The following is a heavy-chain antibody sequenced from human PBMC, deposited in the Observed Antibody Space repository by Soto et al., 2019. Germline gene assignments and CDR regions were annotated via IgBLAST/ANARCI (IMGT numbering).Heavy chain of an antibody. J-gene: IGHJ4*02. Sequence: ETLSLTCIVSGESISSSSYYRGWIRQPPGKGLEWIGSIYYSGRTYYNPSFKSRVTISIDTSKNQFSLKLSSVTATDTAVYYCARQRTTVVTQAYFDHWGQGALVTVSS. CDR3: ARQRTTVVTQAYFDH. D-gene: IGHD2-21*02. CDR2: IYYSGRT. V-gene: IGHV4-39*01. CDR1: GESISSSSYY.